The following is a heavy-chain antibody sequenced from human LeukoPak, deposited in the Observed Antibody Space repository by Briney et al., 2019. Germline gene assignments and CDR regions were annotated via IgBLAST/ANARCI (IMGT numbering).Heavy chain of an antibody. CDR3: ARSRSNYGDALDY. V-gene: IGHV3-23*01. Sequence: GGSLRLSCAASGFIFSNYGMNWVRQAPGKGLEWVAAISASGSATSYADSVRGRFTISRDNSKNTMLLQMNSLRAEDTAVYYCARSRSNYGDALDYWGQETLVTVSS. J-gene: IGHJ4*02. CDR1: GFIFSNYG. D-gene: IGHD4-17*01. CDR2: ISASGSAT.